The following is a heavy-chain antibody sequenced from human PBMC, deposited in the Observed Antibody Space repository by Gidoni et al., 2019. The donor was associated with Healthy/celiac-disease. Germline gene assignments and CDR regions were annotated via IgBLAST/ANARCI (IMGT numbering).Heavy chain of an antibody. D-gene: IGHD6-13*01. CDR2: ISYDGSNK. V-gene: IGHV3-30*03. J-gene: IGHJ4*02. Sequence: QVQLVESGGGVVQPGRSLRLSCAASGFTVSSYGMHWVRQAPGKGLEWVAVISYDGSNKYYADSVKGRFTISRDNSKNTLYLQMNSLRAEDTAVYYCARISVGDSSWYRADYWGQGTLVTVSS. CDR1: GFTVSSYG. CDR3: ARISVGDSSWYRADY.